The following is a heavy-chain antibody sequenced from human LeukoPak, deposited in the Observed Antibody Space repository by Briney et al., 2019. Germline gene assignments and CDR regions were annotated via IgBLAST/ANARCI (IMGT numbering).Heavy chain of an antibody. J-gene: IGHJ4*02. CDR2: ISGSDGST. CDR3: ARGEVAPRGPGGGY. Sequence: GGSLRLSCAASGFTFSNYAMNWVRQAPGKGLEWVSGISGSDGSTYYADSVKGRFTISRDNSKNTLYLQMNSLRAEDTAVYYCARGEVAPRGPGGGYWGQGTLVTVSS. D-gene: IGHD3-16*01. CDR1: GFTFSNYA. V-gene: IGHV3-23*01.